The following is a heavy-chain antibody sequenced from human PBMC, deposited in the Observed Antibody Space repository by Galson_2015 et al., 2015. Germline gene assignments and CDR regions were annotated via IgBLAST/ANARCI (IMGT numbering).Heavy chain of an antibody. Sequence: SLRLSCAASGFSFDDYAMHWVRQAPGKGLEWVSGISWNSGSIDYADSVKGRFTISRDNAKNSLYLQMKSLRAEDTAFYYCAKESGGDYYLDYWGQGTPVTVSS. D-gene: IGHD2-21*02. CDR2: ISWNSGSI. CDR3: AKESGGDYYLDY. CDR1: GFSFDDYA. J-gene: IGHJ4*02. V-gene: IGHV3-9*01.